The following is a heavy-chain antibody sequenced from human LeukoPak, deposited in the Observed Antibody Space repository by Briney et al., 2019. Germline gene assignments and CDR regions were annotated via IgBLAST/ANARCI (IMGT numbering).Heavy chain of an antibody. J-gene: IGHJ4*02. D-gene: IGHD6-6*01. V-gene: IGHV3-48*01. CDR3: AGVASGYSSSGDFAC. Sequence: PGGSLRLTCAASGFTFSTYSMNWVRQAPGKGLEWVSYISSSSSTIYYADSVKGRFTISRDNAKNSLYLQMNSLSADDTAVYYCAGVASGYSSSGDFACWGQGTLVTVSS. CDR2: ISSSSSTI. CDR1: GFTFSTYS.